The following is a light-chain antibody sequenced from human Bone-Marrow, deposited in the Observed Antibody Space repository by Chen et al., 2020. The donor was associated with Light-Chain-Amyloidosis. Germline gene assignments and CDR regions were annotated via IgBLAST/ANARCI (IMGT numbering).Light chain of an antibody. V-gene: IGLV2-11*01. CDR1: SSDVGVYNR. CDR3: YSSADNTRV. CDR2: DVS. Sequence: QSALTQPPSVSGSPGQSVTISCTGSSSDVGVYNRVSWYQQPPGKAPKLMIYDVSKRPSGVPDRFSGSKAGNTAALTISGLQAEDEADYYCYSSADNTRVFGGGTKLTVL. J-gene: IGLJ3*02.